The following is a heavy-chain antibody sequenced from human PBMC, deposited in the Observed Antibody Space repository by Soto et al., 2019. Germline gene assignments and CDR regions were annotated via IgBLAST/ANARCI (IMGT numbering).Heavy chain of an antibody. J-gene: IGHJ6*02. CDR3: SKVDSSSWYDYYYGMDV. D-gene: IGHD6-13*01. CDR1: GFPFSSYA. V-gene: IGHV3-23*01. CDR2: IIGSGGSK. Sequence: PGGSLRLSCAASGFPFSSYAMIWVRQATGKGLDWVSAIIGSGGSKYYSASVKGRFTISRDNPKNTLYLQMNXLRAEDTAVYYCSKVDSSSWYDYYYGMDVWGQGTTVTVSS.